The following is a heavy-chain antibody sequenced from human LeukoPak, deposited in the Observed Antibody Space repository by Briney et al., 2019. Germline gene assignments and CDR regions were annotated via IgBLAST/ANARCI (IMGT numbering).Heavy chain of an antibody. J-gene: IGHJ5*02. D-gene: IGHD3-22*01. Sequence: GSSVKVSCKASGGTFSSYAISWVRQAPGQGLEWMGGIIPIFGTANYAQKFQGRVTITADKSTSTAYMELSSLRSEDTAVYYCATRPPPRYYYDSSGYYAWGQGTLVTVSS. CDR3: ATRPPPRYYYDSSGYYA. V-gene: IGHV1-69*06. CDR2: IIPIFGTA. CDR1: GGTFSSYA.